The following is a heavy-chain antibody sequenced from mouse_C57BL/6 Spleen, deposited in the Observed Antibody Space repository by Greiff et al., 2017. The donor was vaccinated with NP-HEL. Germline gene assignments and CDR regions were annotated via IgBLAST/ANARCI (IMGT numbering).Heavy chain of an antibody. J-gene: IGHJ2*01. Sequence: QVQLQQPGAELVRPGSSVKLSCKASGYTFTSYWMHWVKQRPIQGLEWIGNIDPSDSETHYNQKFKDKATLTGDKSSSTAYLQRSSLTSEDSAVYYCARWAPYYCDYWGQGTTLTVSS. V-gene: IGHV1-52*01. CDR1: GYTFTSYW. CDR2: IDPSDSET. CDR3: ARWAPYYCDY.